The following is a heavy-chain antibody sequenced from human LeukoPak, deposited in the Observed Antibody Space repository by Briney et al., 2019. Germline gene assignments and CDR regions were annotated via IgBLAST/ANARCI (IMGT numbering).Heavy chain of an antibody. Sequence: ASVKVSFKSSVYTFTDYYIHWVRQVPGQGFVWMGWINPNSGGTNYAQEFQGRVTMTRGTSITTAYMDLSRLRSDDTAVYHCARGIRYSSFWYYFDSWGQGSLVTVSS. J-gene: IGHJ4*02. CDR2: INPNSGGT. CDR1: VYTFTDYY. CDR3: ARGIRYSSFWYYFDS. D-gene: IGHD2-15*01. V-gene: IGHV1-2*02.